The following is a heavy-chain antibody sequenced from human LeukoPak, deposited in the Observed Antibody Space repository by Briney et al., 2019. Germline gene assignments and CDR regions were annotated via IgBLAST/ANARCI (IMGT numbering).Heavy chain of an antibody. CDR2: IIPILGIA. J-gene: IGHJ4*02. Sequence: SVKVSCKASGGTFSSYAISWVRQAPGQGLEWMGRIIPILGIANYAQKFLGRVTITADKSTSTAYMELSSLRSKDTAVYYCATDIGPTYYYGSGSYHWGQGTLVTVSS. D-gene: IGHD3-10*01. CDR1: GGTFSSYA. V-gene: IGHV1-69*04. CDR3: ATDIGPTYYYGSGSYH.